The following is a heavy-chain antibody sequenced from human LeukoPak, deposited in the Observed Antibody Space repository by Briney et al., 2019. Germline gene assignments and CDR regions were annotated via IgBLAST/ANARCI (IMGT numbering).Heavy chain of an antibody. Sequence: GGSLRLSCAASGFTFSSYEMNWVRQAPGKGLEWVSYISSSDSTIYYADSVMGRFTISRDNAKNSLYLQMNSLRAEDTAVYYCARAYYYGSGSYLFPPDYWGQGTLVTVSS. CDR3: ARAYYYGSGSYLFPPDY. CDR2: ISSSDSTI. CDR1: GFTFSSYE. V-gene: IGHV3-48*03. J-gene: IGHJ4*02. D-gene: IGHD3-10*01.